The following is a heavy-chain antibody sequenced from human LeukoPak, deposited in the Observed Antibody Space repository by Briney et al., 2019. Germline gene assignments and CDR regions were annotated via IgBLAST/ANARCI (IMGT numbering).Heavy chain of an antibody. V-gene: IGHV1-8*01. J-gene: IGHJ6*02. CDR2: MTPNSDNT. CDR3: ARAGPYCSGGSCPGRGMDV. D-gene: IGHD2-15*01. CDR1: GYTFTSYD. Sequence: ASLEVSCKASGYTFTSYDINWVRPATGQGLEWMGWMTPNSDNTGYAQKFQGRVTMTRNTSISTAYMELSSLRSEDTAVYYCARAGPYCSGGSCPGRGMDVWGQGTTVTVSS.